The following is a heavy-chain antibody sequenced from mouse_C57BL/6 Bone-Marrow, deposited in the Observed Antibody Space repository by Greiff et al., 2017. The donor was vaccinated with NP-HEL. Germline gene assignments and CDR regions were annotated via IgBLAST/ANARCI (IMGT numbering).Heavy chain of an antibody. J-gene: IGHJ3*01. V-gene: IGHV3-6*01. CDR3: ARERSFAY. CDR2: ISYDGSN. Sequence: VQLQESGPGLVKPSQSLSLTCSVTGYSITSGYYWNWIRQFPGNKLEWMGYISYDGSNNYNPSLKNRISITRDTSKNQFLLKLNSVTTEDTATYYCARERSFAYWGQGTLVTVSA. CDR1: GYSITSGYY.